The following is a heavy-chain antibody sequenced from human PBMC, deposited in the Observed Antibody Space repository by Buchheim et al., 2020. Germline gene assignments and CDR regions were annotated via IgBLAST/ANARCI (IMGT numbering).Heavy chain of an antibody. D-gene: IGHD3-3*01. J-gene: IGHJ4*02. Sequence: QVQLQESGPGLVKPSQTLSLTCTVSGGSISSSNWWSWVRQPPGKGLEGIGEIYHSGSTNYNQSTKSRVTISVDKSKNQFSPKLSSVTAADTAVYYCARDSAFWSGYPQGLCYWGQGTL. CDR3: ARDSAFWSGYPQGLCY. CDR2: IYHSGST. V-gene: IGHV4-4*02. CDR1: GGSISSSNW.